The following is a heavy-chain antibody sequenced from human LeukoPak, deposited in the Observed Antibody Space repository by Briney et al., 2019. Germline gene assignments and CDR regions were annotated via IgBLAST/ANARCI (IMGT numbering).Heavy chain of an antibody. Sequence: SETLSLTCTVSGGSISSSSYYWGWIRQPPGKGLEWIGSIYYSGSTNYNPSLKSRVTISVDTSKNQFSLKLSSVTAADTAVYYCARDRRAVAGTPRWYYYYGMDVWGQGTTVTVSS. V-gene: IGHV4-39*07. J-gene: IGHJ6*02. CDR2: IYYSGST. CDR3: ARDRRAVAGTPRWYYYYGMDV. D-gene: IGHD6-19*01. CDR1: GGSISSSSYY.